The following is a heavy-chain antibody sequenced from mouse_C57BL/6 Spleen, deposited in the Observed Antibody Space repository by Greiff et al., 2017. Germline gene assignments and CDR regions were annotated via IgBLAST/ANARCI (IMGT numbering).Heavy chain of an antibody. J-gene: IGHJ4*01. CDR3: VRSGNLGYPYAMDY. D-gene: IGHD2-2*01. CDR1: GFPFNTYA. V-gene: IGHV10-3*01. Sequence: EVQLVESGGGLVQPKGSLKLSCAASGFPFNTYAMHWVRQAPGKGLEWVARIRSKSSNYATYYADSVKDRFTISRDDSQSMLYLQMNNLKTEDTAMYYCVRSGNLGYPYAMDYWGQGTSVTVSS. CDR2: IRSKSSNYAT.